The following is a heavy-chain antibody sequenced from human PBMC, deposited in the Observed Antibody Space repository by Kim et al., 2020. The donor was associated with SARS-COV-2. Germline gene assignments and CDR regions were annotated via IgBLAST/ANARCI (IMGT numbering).Heavy chain of an antibody. CDR1: GGSISSSSYY. CDR2: FYYSGST. J-gene: IGHJ4*02. D-gene: IGHD3-9*01. Sequence: SETLSLTCTVSGGSISSSSYYWGWIRHPPGKGLGWIGSFYYSGSTYYNPSLKRRVPLSVDTSKNQFSLKLSSVTAADTAVYYCARQGTLGTQYFDWLLFPVSGGNFDYWGQGTLVTVSS. V-gene: IGHV4-39*01. CDR3: ARQGTLGTQYFDWLLFPVSGGNFDY.